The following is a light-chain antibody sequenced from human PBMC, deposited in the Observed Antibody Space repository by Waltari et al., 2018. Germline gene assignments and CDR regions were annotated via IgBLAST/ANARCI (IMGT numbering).Light chain of an antibody. CDR3: ASFRSDSTYV. J-gene: IGLJ1*01. CDR2: EVS. CDR1: TSDVGVSNY. V-gene: IGLV2-14*01. Sequence: SALTQPASVSGSPGQSITISCTGTTSDVGVSNYVSWYQQDPGKAPKLIIFEVSNRPSGVSNRFSGSKSGNTASLTISGLQAEDDADYYCASFRSDSTYVFGTGTKVTVL.